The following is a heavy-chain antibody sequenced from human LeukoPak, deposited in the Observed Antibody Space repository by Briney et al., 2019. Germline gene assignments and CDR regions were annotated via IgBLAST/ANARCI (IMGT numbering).Heavy chain of an antibody. Sequence: SETLSLTCTVSGGSISSSSYYWGWIRQPPGKGLEWIGSIYYSGSTYYNPSLKGRVTISVDTSKNQFSLKLSSVAAADTAVYYCAKVRRYIAAAGYFDYWGQGTLVTVSS. CDR2: IYYSGST. V-gene: IGHV4-39*07. CDR1: GGSISSSSYY. J-gene: IGHJ4*02. D-gene: IGHD6-13*01. CDR3: AKVRRYIAAAGYFDY.